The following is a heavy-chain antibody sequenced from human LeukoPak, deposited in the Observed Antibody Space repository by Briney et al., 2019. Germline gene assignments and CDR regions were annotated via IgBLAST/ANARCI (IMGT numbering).Heavy chain of an antibody. CDR1: GFTFSSYW. Sequence: GGSLRLSCAASGFTFSSYWMSWVRQAPGEGLECVSDIKQDGSEKYCVDSVKVRFTISRDNAKNSLSLQMNTLSAEHTAVYYCARAHMVRGFIHYYFEYWGQGTVVPVPS. CDR3: ARAHMVRGFIHYYFEY. J-gene: IGHJ4*02. V-gene: IGHV3-7*04. CDR2: IKQDGSEK. D-gene: IGHD3-10*01.